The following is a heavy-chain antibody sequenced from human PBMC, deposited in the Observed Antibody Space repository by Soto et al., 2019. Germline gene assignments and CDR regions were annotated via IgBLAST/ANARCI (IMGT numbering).Heavy chain of an antibody. CDR1: GFTFSSYA. Sequence: EVQLLESGGGLVQPGGSLRLSCAASGFTFSSYAMSWVRQVPGKGLEWVSSISGSGGNTDYEDSVKGRFTISRDNSKNTLYLQMNSLRAEDTAVDYCAKGWRRPGIPAAMELDYWGQGTLVTVSP. J-gene: IGHJ4*02. CDR2: ISGSGGNT. D-gene: IGHD2-2*01. V-gene: IGHV3-23*01. CDR3: AKGWRRPGIPAAMELDY.